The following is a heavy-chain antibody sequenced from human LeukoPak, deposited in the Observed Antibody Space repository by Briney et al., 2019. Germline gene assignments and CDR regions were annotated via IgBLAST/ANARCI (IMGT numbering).Heavy chain of an antibody. D-gene: IGHD4-17*01. CDR3: ARGFAGATVTTFDY. CDR1: GGSISSGGYS. J-gene: IGHJ4*02. V-gene: IGHV4-30-2*01. CDR2: IYHSGST. Sequence: PSETLSLTCAVSGGSISSGGYSWNWIRQPPGTGLEWIGYIYHSGSTYYNPSLKSRVTISVDRSKNQFSLKLSSVTAADTAVYYCARGFAGATVTTFDYWGQGTLVTVSS.